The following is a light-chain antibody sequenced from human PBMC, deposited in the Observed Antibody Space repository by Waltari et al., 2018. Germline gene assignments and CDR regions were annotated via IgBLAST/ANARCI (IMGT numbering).Light chain of an antibody. Sequence: AIQLTQSPSSLSASVGDRVIVTCRASQGISNSLAWYQQRSGRAPKLLIYDASNLQSGVPLRFSGSGSGTDFTLTISSRQPDDFATYYCQQFNSYPYTFGQGTRLEI. CDR3: QQFNSYPYT. V-gene: IGKV1-13*02. J-gene: IGKJ2*01. CDR1: QGISNS. CDR2: DAS.